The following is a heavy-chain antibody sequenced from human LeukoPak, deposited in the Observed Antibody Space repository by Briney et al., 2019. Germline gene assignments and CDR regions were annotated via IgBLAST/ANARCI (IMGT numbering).Heavy chain of an antibody. V-gene: IGHV3-23*01. Sequence: GGSLRLSCAASGFTFSSYAMSWVRQAPGKGLEWVSAISGSGGSTYYADSVKGGFTIPRDNSKNTLYLQMNSLRAEDTAVYFCAKRVPLVATIGYYFDYWGQGTLVTVSS. CDR2: ISGSGGST. CDR1: GFTFSSYA. CDR3: AKRVPLVATIGYYFDY. J-gene: IGHJ4*02. D-gene: IGHD5-12*01.